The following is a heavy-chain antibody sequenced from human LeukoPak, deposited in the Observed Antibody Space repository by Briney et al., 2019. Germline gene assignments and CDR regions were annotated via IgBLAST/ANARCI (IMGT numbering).Heavy chain of an antibody. D-gene: IGHD3-10*01. V-gene: IGHV3-13*01. J-gene: IGHJ6*02. Sequence: GGSLRLSCAASGFTFSNYDMYWVRQVTGKGLEWVSAIGTAGDTHYPGSLKGRFTISRENAKNSLYLQMNSLTAGDTAVYYCARAGVTMVRGLDYGMDVWGQETTVTVSS. CDR1: GFTFSNYD. CDR2: IGTAGDT. CDR3: ARAGVTMVRGLDYGMDV.